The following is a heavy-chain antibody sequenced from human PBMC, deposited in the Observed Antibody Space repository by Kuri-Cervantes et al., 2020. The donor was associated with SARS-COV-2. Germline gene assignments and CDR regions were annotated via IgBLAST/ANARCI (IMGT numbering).Heavy chain of an antibody. CDR1: GGSISSYY. D-gene: IGHD1-7*01. J-gene: IGHJ3*02. V-gene: IGHV4-59*08. CDR2: IYYSGST. Sequence: SETLSLTCTVSGGSISSYYWSWIRQPPGKGLEWIGYIYYSGSTNYNPSLKSRVTISVDTSKSQFSLKLSSVTAADTAVYYCARGNWNYFAFDIWGQGTMVTVSS. CDR3: ARGNWNYFAFDI.